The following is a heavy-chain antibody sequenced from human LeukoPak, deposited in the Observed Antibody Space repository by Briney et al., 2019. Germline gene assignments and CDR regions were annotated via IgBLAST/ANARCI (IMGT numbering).Heavy chain of an antibody. Sequence: GSLRLSCAASGFTFSSYWMSWVRQAPGKGLEWVANIKQDGSEKYYVDSVKGRFTISRDNAKNSLYLQMNSLRAEDTAVYYCARDRITIFGVVESWGQGTLVIVSS. CDR2: IKQDGSEK. D-gene: IGHD3-3*01. CDR3: ARDRITIFGVVES. V-gene: IGHV3-7*01. CDR1: GFTFSSYW. J-gene: IGHJ4*02.